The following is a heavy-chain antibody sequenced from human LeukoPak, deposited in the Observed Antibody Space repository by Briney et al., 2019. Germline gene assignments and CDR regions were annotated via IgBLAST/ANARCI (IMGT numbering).Heavy chain of an antibody. CDR1: GFTFSSYG. V-gene: IGHV3-30*18. Sequence: PGRSLRLSCAASGFTFSSYGMHWVRQAPGKGLEWVAVISYDGSNKYYADSVKGRFTISRDNSKNTLYLQMNSLRAEDTAVYYCAKAGNDSTGYYFDYWGQGTLVTVSS. CDR3: AKAGNDSTGYYFDY. CDR2: ISYDGSNK. J-gene: IGHJ4*02. D-gene: IGHD3-22*01.